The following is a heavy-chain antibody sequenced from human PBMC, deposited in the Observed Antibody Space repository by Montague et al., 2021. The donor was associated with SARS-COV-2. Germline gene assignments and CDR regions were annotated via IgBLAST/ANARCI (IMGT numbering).Heavy chain of an antibody. D-gene: IGHD3-16*01. Sequence: SETLSLTCTVSGGSVSSATYYWSWIRQPPGKGLEWIGYINYSGSTSYNPSLKSRVTISEDTSKNQFSLKMTSVTAADTAVYYCARGGHQLRFGLDVWGQGTTVTVSS. CDR3: ARGGHQLRFGLDV. J-gene: IGHJ6*02. CDR2: INYSGST. CDR1: GGSVSSATYY. V-gene: IGHV4-61*01.